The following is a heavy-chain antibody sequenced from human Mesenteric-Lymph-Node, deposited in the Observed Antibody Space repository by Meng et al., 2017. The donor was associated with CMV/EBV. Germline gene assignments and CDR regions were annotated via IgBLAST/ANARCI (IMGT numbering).Heavy chain of an antibody. Sequence: GESLKISCAASGFTFSSYSMNWVRQAPGKGLEWVSSISSSSSYIYYADSLKGRFTISRDNAKNSLYLQMNSLRAEDTAVYYCARNPVTNRRGSHFDYWGQGTLVTVSS. CDR2: ISSSSSYI. CDR3: ARNPVTNRRGSHFDY. J-gene: IGHJ4*02. D-gene: IGHD4-17*01. V-gene: IGHV3-21*01. CDR1: GFTFSSYS.